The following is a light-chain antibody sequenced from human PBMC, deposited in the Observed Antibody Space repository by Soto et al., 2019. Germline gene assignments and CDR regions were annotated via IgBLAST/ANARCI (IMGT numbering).Light chain of an antibody. V-gene: IGLV2-14*01. J-gene: IGLJ3*02. Sequence: QSALTQPASVSGSPGQSISISCTGSSSDVGVYNFVSWFQHHPGRVPKLILYEVSNRHSGTSHRFSGSKSGNTASLTISGLQADDEADYYCSCFTTSRTWVFGGGTKVTVL. CDR2: EVS. CDR1: SSDVGVYNF. CDR3: SCFTTSRTWV.